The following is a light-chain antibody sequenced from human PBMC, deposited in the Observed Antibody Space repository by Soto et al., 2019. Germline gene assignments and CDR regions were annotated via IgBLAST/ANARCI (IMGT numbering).Light chain of an antibody. Sequence: QSVLTQPASVSGSPGQSITISCTGTSSDVGGYNYVSWYQQHPGKPPKPMIYEDSNRPSGVSNRFSGSTSGNTASLTISGLQAEDEADYYCRSYTSSTTYVFGTGTKLTVL. CDR2: EDS. J-gene: IGLJ1*01. CDR3: RSYTSSTTYV. V-gene: IGLV2-14*01. CDR1: SSDVGGYNY.